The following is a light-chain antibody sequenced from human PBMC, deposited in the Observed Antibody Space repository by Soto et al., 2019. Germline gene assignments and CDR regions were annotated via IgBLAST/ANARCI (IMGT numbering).Light chain of an antibody. J-gene: IGKJ1*01. CDR2: GAS. CDR1: QSISWY. V-gene: IGKV3-20*01. CDR3: QQYGSSPPT. Sequence: IVLTQSPGTLSLSPGERTTLSCRASQSISWYLAWYQQKPGQGPRLLIYGASSRAIGTPDRFSGSGSGTDFTLTINRLEPEDFALYYCQQYGSSPPTFGQGTKV.